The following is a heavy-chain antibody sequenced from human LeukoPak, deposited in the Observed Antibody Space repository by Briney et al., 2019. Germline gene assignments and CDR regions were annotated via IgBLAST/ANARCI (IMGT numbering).Heavy chain of an antibody. CDR2: ISSSGSTI. CDR3: ARETHSSSWYASYFDY. D-gene: IGHD6-13*01. J-gene: IGHJ4*02. Sequence: PGGSLRLSCAASGXTFNIFEMNWVRQAPGKGREWVSYISSSGSTIYYADSVKGRFTISRDNAKNSLYLQMNSLRAEDTAVYHCARETHSSSWYASYFDYWGQGTLVTVSS. V-gene: IGHV3-48*03. CDR1: GXTFNIFE.